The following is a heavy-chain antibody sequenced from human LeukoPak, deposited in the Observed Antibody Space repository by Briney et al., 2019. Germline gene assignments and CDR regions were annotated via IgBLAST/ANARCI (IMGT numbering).Heavy chain of an antibody. CDR1: GGSISSGGYY. V-gene: IGHV4-31*03. D-gene: IGHD4-17*01. J-gene: IGHJ4*02. CDR2: IYYSGST. Sequence: MTSQTLSLTCTVSGGSISSGGYYWSWIRQHPGKGLEWIGYIYYSGSTYYNPSLKSRVTISVDTSKNQFSLKLSSVTAADTAMYYCARDNYGDHLGFDYWGQGTLVTVSS. CDR3: ARDNYGDHLGFDY.